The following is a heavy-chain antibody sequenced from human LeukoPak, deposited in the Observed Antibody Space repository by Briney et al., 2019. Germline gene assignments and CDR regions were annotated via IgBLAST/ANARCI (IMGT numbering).Heavy chain of an antibody. V-gene: IGHV3-74*01. Sequence: GGSLRLSCAASGFTFSSYAMHWVRQAPGKGLEWVSRINSDGSSTSYADSVKGRFTISRDNAKNTLYLQMNSLRAEDTAVYYCARGRNFDYWGQGTLVTVSS. CDR3: ARGRNFDY. J-gene: IGHJ4*02. CDR1: GFTFSSYA. CDR2: INSDGSST.